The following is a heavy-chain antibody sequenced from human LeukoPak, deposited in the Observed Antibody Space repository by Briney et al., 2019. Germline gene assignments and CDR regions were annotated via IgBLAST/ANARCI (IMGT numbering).Heavy chain of an antibody. CDR2: IYTSGST. Sequence: AETLSLTCTVSGGSISSYYWSWIRQPAGKGLEWIGRIYTSGSTNYNPSLKSRVTMSVDTSKNQFSLKLSSVTAADTAVYYCARSAVPAAIRAFDYWGQGTLVTVSS. D-gene: IGHD2-2*02. CDR3: ARSAVPAAIRAFDY. CDR1: GGSISSYY. V-gene: IGHV4-4*07. J-gene: IGHJ4*02.